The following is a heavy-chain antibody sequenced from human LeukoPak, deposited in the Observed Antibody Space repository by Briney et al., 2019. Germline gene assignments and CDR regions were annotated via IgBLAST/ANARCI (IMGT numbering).Heavy chain of an antibody. CDR3: ARDSMITFGGVIDP. D-gene: IGHD3-16*01. CDR2: IYYSGST. CDR1: GGSISSYY. J-gene: IGHJ5*02. Sequence: SETLSLTCIVSGGSISSYYWSWIRQPPGKGLEWIGYIYYSGSTNYNPSLKSRVTISVDTSKNQFSLKLSSVTAADTAVYYCARDSMITFGGVIDPWGQGTLVTVSS. V-gene: IGHV4-59*12.